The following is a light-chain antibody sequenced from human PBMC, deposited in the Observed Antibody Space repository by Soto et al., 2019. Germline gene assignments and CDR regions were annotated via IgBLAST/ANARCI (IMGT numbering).Light chain of an antibody. Sequence: TQSPATLSMSPGKRVILSCRASQSVSSSYLAWYQQKPGQAPRLLIYGASSRATGIPDRFSGSGSGTDFTLTISRLEPEDFAVYYCQQYGSSPRAFGQGTKVDIK. CDR1: QSVSSSY. V-gene: IGKV3-20*01. CDR3: QQYGSSPRA. J-gene: IGKJ1*01. CDR2: GAS.